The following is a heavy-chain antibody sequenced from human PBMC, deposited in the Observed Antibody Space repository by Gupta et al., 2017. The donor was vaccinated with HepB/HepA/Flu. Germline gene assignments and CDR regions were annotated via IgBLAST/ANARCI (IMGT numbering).Heavy chain of an antibody. CDR1: GVTFSTYR. D-gene: IGHD2-2*01. CDR2: ISYDGSNK. CDR3: AKDSGDIVVVPAARQWLGHFDY. Sequence: QAQLVESGGGVVQPGRSLRLSCAASGVTFSTYRKPWVRQAQGKGVESVAVISYDGSNKYYADSGNGRFTISRDNSKNTLYLQMNSLRAEDTAVYYCAKDSGDIVVVPAARQWLGHFDYWGQGTLVTVSS. V-gene: IGHV3-30*18. J-gene: IGHJ4*02.